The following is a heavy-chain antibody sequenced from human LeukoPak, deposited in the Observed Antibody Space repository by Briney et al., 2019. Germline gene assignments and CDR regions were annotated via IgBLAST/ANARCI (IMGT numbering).Heavy chain of an antibody. V-gene: IGHV3-23*01. D-gene: IGHD3-16*01. Sequence: PGGSLRLSCAASGFTFSSYAMSWVRQAPGKGLEWVSAISGSGGNTYYADSVKGRFTISRDNSKNTLYLQMNSLRAEDTAVYYCAKDDYRTRTFDYWGQGTLVTVSS. CDR1: GFTFSSYA. CDR3: AKDDYRTRTFDY. CDR2: ISGSGGNT. J-gene: IGHJ4*02.